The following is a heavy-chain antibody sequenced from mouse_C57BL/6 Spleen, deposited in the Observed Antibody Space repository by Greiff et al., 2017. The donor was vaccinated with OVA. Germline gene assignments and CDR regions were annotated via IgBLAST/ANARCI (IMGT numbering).Heavy chain of an antibody. CDR3: ARVLDYFDY. CDR1: GYSITSGYY. J-gene: IGHJ2*01. Sequence: VQLKESGPGLVKPSQSLSLTCSVTGYSITSGYYWNWIRQFPGNKLEWMGYISYDGSNNYNPSLKNRISITRDTSKNQFFLKLNSVTTEDTATYYCARVLDYFDYWGQGTTLTVSS. V-gene: IGHV3-6*01. D-gene: IGHD2-10*02. CDR2: ISYDGSN.